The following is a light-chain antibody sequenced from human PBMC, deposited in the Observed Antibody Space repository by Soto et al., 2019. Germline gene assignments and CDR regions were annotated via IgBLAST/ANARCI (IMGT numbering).Light chain of an antibody. CDR1: SSDVGGHNY. CDR3: SSSTSSSSWV. CDR2: EVS. V-gene: IGLV2-14*01. Sequence: QSALTQPASVSGSPGQSITISCTGTSSDVGGHNYVSWYQQHPGKAPKLMIYEVSNRPSGVSNRFSASKSGNTASLTISGGQAEEDDDYYCSSSTSSSSWVFGGGTKVTVL. J-gene: IGLJ3*02.